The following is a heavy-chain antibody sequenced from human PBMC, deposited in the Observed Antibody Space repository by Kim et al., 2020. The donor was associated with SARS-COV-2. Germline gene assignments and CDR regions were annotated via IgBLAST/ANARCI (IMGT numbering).Heavy chain of an antibody. D-gene: IGHD3-16*02. J-gene: IGHJ4*02. CDR3: ARGRYLGY. CDR2: SGST. Sequence: SGSTNYNPSLKSRVTISVDTSKNQFSLKLSSVTAADTAVYYCARGRYLGYWGQGTLVTVSS. V-gene: IGHV4-34*01.